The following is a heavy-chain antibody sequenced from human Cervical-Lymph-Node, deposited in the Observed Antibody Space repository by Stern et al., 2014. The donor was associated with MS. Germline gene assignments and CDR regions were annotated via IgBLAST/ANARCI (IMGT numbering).Heavy chain of an antibody. Sequence: VKLVESGGCLVQPGRSLRLSCAAAGFAFDDYAMHWVRPAPGKGLEWVSGIEWNGTKIGYADSVKGRFTISRDNAKNSLFLQMNNLRAEDTALYYCATANYEFGYYGMDVWGQGTAVTVS. CDR3: ATANYEFGYYGMDV. V-gene: IGHV3-9*01. D-gene: IGHD3-3*01. CDR1: GFAFDDYA. J-gene: IGHJ6*02. CDR2: IEWNGTKI.